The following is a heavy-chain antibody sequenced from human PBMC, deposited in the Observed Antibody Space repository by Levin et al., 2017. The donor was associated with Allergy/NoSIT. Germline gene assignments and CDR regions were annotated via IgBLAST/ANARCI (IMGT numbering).Heavy chain of an antibody. V-gene: IGHV1-69*06. CDR2: IIPIFGTA. Sequence: PRASVKVSCKASGGTFSSYAISWVRQAPGQGLEWMGGIIPIFGTANYAQKFQGRVTITADKSTSTAYMELSSLRSEDTAVYYCARSPTRPFGHFDYWGQGTLVTVSS. CDR1: GGTFSSYA. D-gene: IGHD2/OR15-2a*01. CDR3: ARSPTRPFGHFDY. J-gene: IGHJ4*02.